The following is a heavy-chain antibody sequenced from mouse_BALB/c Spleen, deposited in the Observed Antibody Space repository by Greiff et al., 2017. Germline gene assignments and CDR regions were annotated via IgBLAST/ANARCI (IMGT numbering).Heavy chain of an antibody. CDR2: IDPENGNT. CDR3: APSWDDAMDY. Sequence: VQLQQSGAELVRPGASVKLSCKASGFNIKDYYMYWVKQRPEQGLEWIGWIDPENGNTIYDQKFQGKASITADTSSNTAYLQLSSLTSEDTAVYCSAPSWDDAMDYWGQGTSVTVSS. J-gene: IGHJ4*01. CDR1: GFNIKDYY. V-gene: IGHV14-1*02. D-gene: IGHD4-1*01.